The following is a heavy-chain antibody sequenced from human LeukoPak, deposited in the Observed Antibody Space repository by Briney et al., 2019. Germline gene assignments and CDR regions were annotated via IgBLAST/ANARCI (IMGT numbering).Heavy chain of an antibody. CDR2: IYTSGST. Sequence: SETLSLTCTVSGGSISSGSYYWSWIRQPAGKGLEWIGRIYTSGSTNYNPSLKSRFTISVDTSRNQFSLKLSSVTAADTAVYYCARGPPSCDYVWGRVPNYYGMDVWGQGTTVTVSS. CDR3: ARGPPSCDYVWGRVPNYYGMDV. V-gene: IGHV4-61*02. J-gene: IGHJ6*02. D-gene: IGHD3-16*01. CDR1: GGSISSGSYY.